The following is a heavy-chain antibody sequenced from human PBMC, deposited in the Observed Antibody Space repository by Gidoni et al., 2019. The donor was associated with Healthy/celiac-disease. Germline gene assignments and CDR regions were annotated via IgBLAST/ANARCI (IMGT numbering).Heavy chain of an antibody. CDR1: GFHGRSYY. D-gene: IGHD6-13*01. Sequence: ELQLVEAGGGLIQPGGSLRLSCAAAGFHGRSYYMSWVRQAPGKGLEWVSVSYSGGSQDYAYSVRGLFTSSRDNPKNTLNLQMSSLRAEDAAVYYCARLGSWYKPPLDYWGQGTLVTVSS. CDR3: ARLGSWYKPPLDY. J-gene: IGHJ4*02. V-gene: IGHV3-53*01. CDR2: SYSGGSQ.